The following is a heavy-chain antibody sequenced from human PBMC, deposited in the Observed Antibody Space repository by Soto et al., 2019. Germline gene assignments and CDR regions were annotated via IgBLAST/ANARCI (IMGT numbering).Heavy chain of an antibody. V-gene: IGHV3-53*01. CDR2: IYSGGST. J-gene: IGHJ3*02. Sequence: PGGSLRLSCAASGFTVSSNYMSWVRQAPGKGLEWVSVIYSGGSTYYADSVKGRFTISRDNSKNTLYLQMNSLRAEDTAVYYCAREYDFWSGYGGAFDIWGQGTMVTVS. CDR1: GFTVSSNY. CDR3: AREYDFWSGYGGAFDI. D-gene: IGHD3-3*01.